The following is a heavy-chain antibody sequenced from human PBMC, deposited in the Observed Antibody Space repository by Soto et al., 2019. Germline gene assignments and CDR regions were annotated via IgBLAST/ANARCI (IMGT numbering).Heavy chain of an antibody. CDR2: ISGSGGST. CDR3: XKDRYCSSTSCYAGFDY. D-gene: IGHD2-2*01. CDR1: GFTFTSYA. V-gene: IGHV3-23*01. Sequence: GGSLRLSCAASGFTFTSYAMSWVRQAPGKGLEWVSGISGSGGSTHYADSAKGRFTISRDSSKSTLYLQMNSLRAXDTXFYXXXKDRYCSSTSCYAGFDYWGQGTLVTVSS. J-gene: IGHJ4*02.